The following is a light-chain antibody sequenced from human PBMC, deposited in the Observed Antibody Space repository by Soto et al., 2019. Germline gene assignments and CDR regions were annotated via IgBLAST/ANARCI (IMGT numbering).Light chain of an antibody. CDR3: QQYGDSPGA. Sequence: ENVLTQSPGTLSVSPGERATLSCRASQSVGRDSLAWYQQRPGQAPRLLIDTVSSRASGIPDRFTGTGSGPDFALIIDGLEPEDFAMYYCQQYGDSPGAFGPGTKVETK. J-gene: IGKJ3*01. CDR2: TVS. CDR1: QSVGRDS. V-gene: IGKV3-20*01.